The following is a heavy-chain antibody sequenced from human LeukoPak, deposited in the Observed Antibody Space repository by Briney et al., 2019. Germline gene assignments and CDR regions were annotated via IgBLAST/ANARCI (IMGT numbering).Heavy chain of an antibody. CDR2: INPNSGGT. CDR1: GYTFTGYY. CDR3: ARPYSGSYPYFDY. D-gene: IGHD1-26*01. Sequence: ASVKVSCKASGYTFTGYYMHWVRQAPGQGLEWMGWINPNSGGTNYAQKFQGRVTMTRDTSISTAYMELSRLRSDDTAVYYCARPYSGSYPYFDYWSQGTLVTVSS. V-gene: IGHV1-2*02. J-gene: IGHJ4*02.